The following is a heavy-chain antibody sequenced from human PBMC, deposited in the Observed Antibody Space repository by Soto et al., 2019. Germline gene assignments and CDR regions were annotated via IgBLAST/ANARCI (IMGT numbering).Heavy chain of an antibody. V-gene: IGHV3-30*18. D-gene: IGHD2-2*01. J-gene: IGHJ3*01. Sequence: GSLRLSCAGSGXIFNSYAMHWVRQAPGKGLEWVAVISAGGSEKYADSVKGRFIISRENSQRTVYLQMNGLRSEETAVYYFTKDPQVPAAVSNGFDFWGQGTMGTVSS. CDR2: ISAGGSEK. CDR1: GXIFNSYA. CDR3: TKDPQVPAAVSNGFDF.